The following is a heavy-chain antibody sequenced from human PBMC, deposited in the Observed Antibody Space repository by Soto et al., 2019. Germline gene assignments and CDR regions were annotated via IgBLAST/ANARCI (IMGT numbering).Heavy chain of an antibody. CDR1: GGSISSVGYY. Sequence: QVQLQESGPGLVKPSQTLSLTCTVSGGSISSVGYYWTWIRQHPGKGLEWIGYIYYSGNTYYNPSLKSRITISVDTSKNQFYLKVSSVTDADTAVYYCARSRGGATSFDYWGQGTLVTVSS. CDR2: IYYSGNT. V-gene: IGHV4-31*03. CDR3: ARSRGGATSFDY. J-gene: IGHJ4*02. D-gene: IGHD2-21*01.